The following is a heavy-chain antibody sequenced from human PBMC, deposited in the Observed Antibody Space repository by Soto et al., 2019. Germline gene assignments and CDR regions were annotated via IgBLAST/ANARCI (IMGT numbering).Heavy chain of an antibody. Sequence: QVQLQQWGAGLLKPSETLSLTCAVYGGSFSGYYWSWIRQHPGKGLEWIGEINHSGSTNYNPSLKSRVNISVDTSKNQFSLKLSSVTAADTAVYYCARGEQLGQTNWFDPWGQGTLVTVSS. V-gene: IGHV4-34*01. CDR2: INHSGST. J-gene: IGHJ5*02. CDR3: ARGEQLGQTNWFDP. D-gene: IGHD6-13*01. CDR1: GGSFSGYY.